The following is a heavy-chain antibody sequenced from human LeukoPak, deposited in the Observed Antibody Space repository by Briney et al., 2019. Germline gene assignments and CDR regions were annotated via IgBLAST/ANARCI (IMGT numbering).Heavy chain of an antibody. CDR2: IYYSGST. CDR1: GGSVSSGSYY. J-gene: IGHJ4*02. D-gene: IGHD3-3*01. V-gene: IGHV4-61*01. CDR3: ARTPIFGVVIGQPYYFDY. Sequence: PSETLSLTCTVSGGSVSSGSYYWSWIRQPPGKGLEWIGYIYYSGSTNYNPSLKSRVTMSVDTSKNQFSLKLSSVTAADTAVYYCARTPIFGVVIGQPYYFDYWGQGTLVAVSS.